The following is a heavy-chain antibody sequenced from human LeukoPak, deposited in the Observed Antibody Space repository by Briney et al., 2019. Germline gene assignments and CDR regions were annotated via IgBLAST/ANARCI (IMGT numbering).Heavy chain of an antibody. CDR2: ISSSSSYI. J-gene: IGHJ4*02. Sequence: PGGSLRLSCAASGFTFSTCGMNWVRQAPGKGLEWVSWISSSSSYIYYADSVKGRFTISRDNAKNSLYLQMNSLRAEDTAVYYCAKAGAYDSSGYYYYLDYWGQGTLVTVPS. CDR1: GFTFSTCG. D-gene: IGHD3-22*01. CDR3: AKAGAYDSSGYYYYLDY. V-gene: IGHV3-21*01.